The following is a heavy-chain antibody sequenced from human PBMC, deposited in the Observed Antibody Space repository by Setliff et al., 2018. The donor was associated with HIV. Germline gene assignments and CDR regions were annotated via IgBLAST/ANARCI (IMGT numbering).Heavy chain of an antibody. Sequence: SETLSLTCTVSGRSISSGYFWGWIRRPPGEGLEWIGSMYDSGSTYYNPSLKSRVTISVDTSKNQFSLKLSSVTAADTAVYHCARRNSGWYDAFDIWGQGTMVTVSS. CDR2: MYDSGST. CDR3: ARRNSGWYDAFDI. V-gene: IGHV4-38-2*02. D-gene: IGHD6-19*01. CDR1: GRSISSGYF. J-gene: IGHJ3*02.